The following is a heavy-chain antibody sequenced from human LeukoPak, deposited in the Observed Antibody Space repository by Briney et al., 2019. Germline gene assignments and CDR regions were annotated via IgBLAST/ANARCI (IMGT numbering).Heavy chain of an antibody. CDR1: GFTFDDDT. V-gene: IGHV3-43*01. CDR2: ITWKSHRT. D-gene: IGHD3-3*01. CDR3: ASEVGYRSLGY. Sequence: GGSLRLSCAASGFTFDDDTMHWVRQTPGKGLEWVSFITWKSHRTHYADSVKGRFTVSRDNSKDSLYLQMNSLRTEDTGLYHCASEVGYRSLGYLGQGTLVTVSS. J-gene: IGHJ4*02.